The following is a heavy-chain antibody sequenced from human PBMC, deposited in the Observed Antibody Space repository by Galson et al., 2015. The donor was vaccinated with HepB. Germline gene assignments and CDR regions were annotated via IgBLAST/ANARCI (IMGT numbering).Heavy chain of an antibody. V-gene: IGHV3-7*03. CDR3: ARDRPSCAAGNNWFDP. Sequence: LRLSCAASGFPFRSYWMSWVRQAPGKGLEWVANIKQDGSEKYYVDSVKGRFTISRDNAKKSLYLQMNSLRAEDTAVYYCARDRPSCAAGNNWFDPWGQGTLVTVSS. CDR2: IKQDGSEK. J-gene: IGHJ5*02. CDR1: GFPFRSYW. D-gene: IGHD6-13*01.